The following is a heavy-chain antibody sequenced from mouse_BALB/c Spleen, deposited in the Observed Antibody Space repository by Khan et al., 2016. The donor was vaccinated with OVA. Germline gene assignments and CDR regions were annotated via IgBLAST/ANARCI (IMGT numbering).Heavy chain of an antibody. Sequence: QVQLKESGAEVMKPGASVKISCKATGYTFSSYWIEWVKQRPGHGLEWIGEILPGSGSTNYNEKFKGKATFTAATSSTTAYMQLSSLTSEDSAVYYGARTTYYFDYWGQGTTLTVSS. CDR1: GYTFSSYW. CDR2: ILPGSGST. CDR3: ARTTYYFDY. J-gene: IGHJ2*01. V-gene: IGHV1-9*01.